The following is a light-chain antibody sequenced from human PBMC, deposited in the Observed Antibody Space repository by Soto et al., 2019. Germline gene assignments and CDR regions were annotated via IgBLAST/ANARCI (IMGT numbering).Light chain of an antibody. CDR3: SSFTSSNNRV. CDR2: GVS. J-gene: IGLJ3*02. CDR1: SSDVGSYNR. V-gene: IGLV2-18*02. Sequence: QSVLTQPPSVSGSPGQSVTISCTGTSSDVGSYNRVSWYQQPPGTAPKLMIYGVSNRPSGVPDRFSGYKSGNTASLTISGIQAEDEADYYCSSFTSSNNRVFGGGTKLTVL.